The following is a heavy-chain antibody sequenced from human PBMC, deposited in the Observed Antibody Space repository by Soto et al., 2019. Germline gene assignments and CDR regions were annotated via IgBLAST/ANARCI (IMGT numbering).Heavy chain of an antibody. D-gene: IGHD3-3*01. J-gene: IGHJ4*02. V-gene: IGHV1-46*01. Sequence: ASVKVSSKASGYSFFSYYIHWVRQAPGQGLEWMGRFLASGGNTDYAQRFRGRISMTRDTSTTNTVSLELTSLTSDDTAVYYCARGGATLFGVIDSWGQGTRVTVSS. CDR3: ARGGATLFGVIDS. CDR1: GYSFFSYY. CDR2: FLASGGNT.